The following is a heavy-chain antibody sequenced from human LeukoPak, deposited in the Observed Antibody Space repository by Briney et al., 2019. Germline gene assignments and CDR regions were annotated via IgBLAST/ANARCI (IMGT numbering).Heavy chain of an antibody. CDR1: GGSISSSSYS. Sequence: SETLSLTCTVSGGSISSSSYSWSWIRQRPGKGLEWIGYIYYSGSTNYNPSLKSRVTISVDTSKNQFSLKLSSVTAADTAVYYCARDNRRGEFDYWGQGTLVTVSS. CDR3: ARDNRRGEFDY. J-gene: IGHJ4*02. V-gene: IGHV4-61*01. CDR2: IYYSGST. D-gene: IGHD3-3*01.